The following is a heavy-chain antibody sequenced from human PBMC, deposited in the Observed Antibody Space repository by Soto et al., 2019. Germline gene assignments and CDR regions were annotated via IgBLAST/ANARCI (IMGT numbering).Heavy chain of an antibody. CDR2: IYFTGTT. Sequence: KPSETLSLTCTVSGGSINSYHWSWIRQPPGKGLEWIGYIYFTGTTNYNPSLKSRVTISVDTSKNQFSLKLTSVSAADTAVYYCARDRDYYDSSGLLYWGQGTLVTVSS. CDR3: ARDRDYYDSSGLLY. CDR1: GGSINSYH. V-gene: IGHV4-59*01. D-gene: IGHD3-22*01. J-gene: IGHJ4*02.